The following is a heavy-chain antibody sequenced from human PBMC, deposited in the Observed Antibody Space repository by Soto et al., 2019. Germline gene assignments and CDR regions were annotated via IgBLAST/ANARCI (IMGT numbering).Heavy chain of an antibody. CDR2: ISSSGSTI. J-gene: IGHJ5*02. CDR3: AREQKQWLPRGFDP. Sequence: SLRLSCAASGFTFSDYYMSWIRQAPGKGLEWVSYISSSGSTIYYADSVKGRFTISRDNAKNSLYLQMNSLRAEDTAVYYCAREQKQWLPRGFDPWGQGTLVTVSS. D-gene: IGHD6-19*01. CDR1: GFTFSDYY. V-gene: IGHV3-11*01.